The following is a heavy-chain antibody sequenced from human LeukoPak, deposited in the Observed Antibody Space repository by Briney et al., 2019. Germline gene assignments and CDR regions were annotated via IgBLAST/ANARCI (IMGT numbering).Heavy chain of an antibody. CDR1: GGSFSGYY. D-gene: IGHD3-22*01. J-gene: IGHJ3*02. Sequence: SETLSLTCAVYGGSFSGYYWSWIRQPPGKGLEWTGEINHSGSTNYNPSLKSRVTISVDTSKNQFSLKLSSVTAADTAVYYCARGGRITMIVVVTRGAFDIWGQGTMVTVSS. V-gene: IGHV4-34*01. CDR2: INHSGST. CDR3: ARGGRITMIVVVTRGAFDI.